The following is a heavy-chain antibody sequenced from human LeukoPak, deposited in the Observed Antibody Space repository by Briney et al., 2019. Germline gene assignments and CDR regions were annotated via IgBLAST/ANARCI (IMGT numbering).Heavy chain of an antibody. D-gene: IGHD5-18*01. Sequence: ASVKVSCKASGYTFTSYGISWVRQAPGQGLEWMGWISAYNGNTNYAQKLQGRVTMTTDTSTSTAYMELRSLRSDDTAVYYCAINVETAPYLWDWGQGTLVTVSS. J-gene: IGHJ4*02. CDR3: AINVETAPYLWD. CDR1: GYTFTSYG. CDR2: ISAYNGNT. V-gene: IGHV1-18*04.